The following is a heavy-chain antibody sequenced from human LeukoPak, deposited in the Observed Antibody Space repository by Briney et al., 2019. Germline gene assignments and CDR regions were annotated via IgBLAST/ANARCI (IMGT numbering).Heavy chain of an antibody. CDR1: GGSFSGYY. D-gene: IGHD6-13*01. V-gene: IGHV4-34*01. CDR3: ARWSSSWSYHFDY. Sequence: SETLSLTCAVYGGSFSGYYWSWIRQFPGKGLEWIGEINHSGSTNYNPSLKSRVTISVDTSKNQFSLKLGSVTAADTAVYYCARWSSSWSYHFDYWGQGALVTVSS. J-gene: IGHJ4*02. CDR2: INHSGST.